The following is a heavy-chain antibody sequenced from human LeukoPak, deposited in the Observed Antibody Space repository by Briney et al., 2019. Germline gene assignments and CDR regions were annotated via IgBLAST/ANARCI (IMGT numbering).Heavy chain of an antibody. CDR3: ARVVPYYGMDV. Sequence: SETLSLTCTVSGGSISSYYWSWIRQPPGKGLEWIGYIYYSGSTNYNPSLKSRVTISVDTSKNQFSLKLSSVTAADPAVYYCARVVPYYGMDVWGPGTTVTVSS. J-gene: IGHJ6*02. V-gene: IGHV4-59*01. D-gene: IGHD3-10*01. CDR1: GGSISSYY. CDR2: IYYSGST.